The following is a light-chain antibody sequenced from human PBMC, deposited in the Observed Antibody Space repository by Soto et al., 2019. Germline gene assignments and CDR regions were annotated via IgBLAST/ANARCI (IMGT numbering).Light chain of an antibody. Sequence: EIVLTQSPGTLSLSPGERATLSCRASQSVPSNFLAWYQQKPGQAPILVIYGVSRRATGIPDRSSGRGSGTYFPLTITSLEPEDFAVYYCQHYDSSWTFGQGPKVQIK. J-gene: IGKJ1*01. CDR1: QSVPSNF. V-gene: IGKV3-20*01. CDR3: QHYDSSWT. CDR2: GVS.